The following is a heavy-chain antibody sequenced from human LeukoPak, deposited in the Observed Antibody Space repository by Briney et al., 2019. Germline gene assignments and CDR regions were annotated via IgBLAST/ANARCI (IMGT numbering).Heavy chain of an antibody. D-gene: IGHD3-9*01. CDR1: GFTFSSYS. V-gene: IGHV3-21*01. J-gene: IGHJ3*02. CDR2: ISSSSSYI. Sequence: GGSLRLSCAASGFTFSSYSMNWVRQAPGKGLEWVSSISSSSSYIYYADSVKGRFTISRDNAKNSLYLQMNRLRAEDTAVYYCAREVRDILTPDAFDIWGQGTMVTVSS. CDR3: AREVRDILTPDAFDI.